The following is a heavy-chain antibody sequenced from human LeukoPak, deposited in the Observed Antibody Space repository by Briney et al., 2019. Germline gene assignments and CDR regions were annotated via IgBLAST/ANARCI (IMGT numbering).Heavy chain of an antibody. D-gene: IGHD2-2*01. J-gene: IGHJ4*02. V-gene: IGHV3-74*01. Sequence: PGGSLRLSCAASRFTFDDYAMHWVRQAPGKGLLWVSHINSDGSWTTYADSVKGRFTISKDNAKNTVYLQMNNLRTEDTAVYYCVSFYETYWGRGTLVTVSS. CDR1: RFTFDDYA. CDR2: INSDGSWT. CDR3: VSFYETY.